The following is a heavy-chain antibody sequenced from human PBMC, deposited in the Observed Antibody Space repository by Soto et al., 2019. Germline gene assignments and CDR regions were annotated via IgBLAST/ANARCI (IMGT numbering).Heavy chain of an antibody. Sequence: QVQLVEYGGGVVQPGRSLRLSCAASGFTFSSYGMHWVRQAPGKGLEWVALIWYDGSNKYYADSVKGRFTISRDNSKNTLYLQMNSLRAEDTAVYYCARDQGAYAEYFQHWGQGTLVTVSS. V-gene: IGHV3-33*01. D-gene: IGHD1-26*01. CDR3: ARDQGAYAEYFQH. CDR2: IWYDGSNK. CDR1: GFTFSSYG. J-gene: IGHJ1*01.